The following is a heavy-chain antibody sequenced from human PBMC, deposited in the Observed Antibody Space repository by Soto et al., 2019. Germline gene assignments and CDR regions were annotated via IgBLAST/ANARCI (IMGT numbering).Heavy chain of an antibody. J-gene: IGHJ4*02. V-gene: IGHV4-34*01. D-gene: IGHD3-10*01. Sequence: SETLSLTCAVYGGSFSGYYWSWIRQPPGKGLEWIGEINHSGSTNYNPSLKSRVTISVDTSKNQFSLKLSSVTAADTAVYYCARVGSGSYRTARWGQGTLVTVSS. CDR2: INHSGST. CDR1: GGSFSGYY. CDR3: ARVGSGSYRTAR.